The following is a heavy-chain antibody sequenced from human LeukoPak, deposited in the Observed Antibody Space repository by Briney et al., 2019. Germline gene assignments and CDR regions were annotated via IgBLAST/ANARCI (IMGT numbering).Heavy chain of an antibody. CDR2: INHSGST. V-gene: IGHV4-34*01. D-gene: IGHD2-2*01. Sequence: PSETLSLTCAVYGGSFSGYYWSWIRQPPGKGLEWIGEINHSGSTNYNPSLKSRVTISVDTSKNQFSLKLSSVTAADSALHYCARISRRWIVVPAARARYFYYWGQRSLVTVSS. CDR1: GGSFSGYY. CDR3: ARISRRWIVVPAARARYFYY. J-gene: IGHJ4*02.